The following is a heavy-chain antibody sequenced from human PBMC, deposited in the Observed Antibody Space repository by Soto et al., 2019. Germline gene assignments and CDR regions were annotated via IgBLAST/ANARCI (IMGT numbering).Heavy chain of an antibody. J-gene: IGHJ6*02. Sequence: TSETLSLTCTVSGGSISSYYWSWIRQPAGKGLEWIGRIYANGNSDYNPSLKSRVTMSLDTSKNQFSLKLSSVTAADAAVYYCARDRAGTTASYNGIDVWGRGSPVTVSS. D-gene: IGHD1-7*01. CDR2: IYANGNS. CDR3: ARDRAGTTASYNGIDV. V-gene: IGHV4-4*07. CDR1: GGSISSYY.